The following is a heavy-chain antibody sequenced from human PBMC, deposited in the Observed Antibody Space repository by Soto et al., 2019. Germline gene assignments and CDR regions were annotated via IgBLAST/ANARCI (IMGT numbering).Heavy chain of an antibody. V-gene: IGHV6-1*01. J-gene: IGHJ6*02. D-gene: IGHD2-2*01. CDR2: TYYRSKWYN. Sequence: SQTLSLTCAISGDSVSSNSAAWNWIRQSPSRGLEWLGRTYYRSKWYNDYAVSVKSRITINPDTSKNQFSLQLNSVTPEDTAVYYCARVPTYCSSTSCYPGYYYGMDVWGQGTTVTVSS. CDR1: GDSVSSNSAA. CDR3: ARVPTYCSSTSCYPGYYYGMDV.